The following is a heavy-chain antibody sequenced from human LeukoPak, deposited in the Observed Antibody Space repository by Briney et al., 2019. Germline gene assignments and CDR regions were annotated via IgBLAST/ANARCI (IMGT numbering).Heavy chain of an antibody. CDR2: IYYSGST. CDR1: GGSISSSSYY. D-gene: IGHD3-10*01. CDR3: ARHPFYYYGSGSYLPGGWFAP. Sequence: SETLSLTCTVSGGSISSSSYYWGWIRQPPGKGLEWVGSIYYSGSTYYNPSLKSRVTISVDTSKNQFSLKLSSVTAADTAVYYCARHPFYYYGSGSYLPGGWFAPWGQGTLVTVSS. V-gene: IGHV4-39*01. J-gene: IGHJ5*02.